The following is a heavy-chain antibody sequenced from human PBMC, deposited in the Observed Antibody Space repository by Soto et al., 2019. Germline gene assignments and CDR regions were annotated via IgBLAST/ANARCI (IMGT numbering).Heavy chain of an antibody. J-gene: IGHJ6*02. CDR1: GGSISSYY. V-gene: IGHV4-4*07. D-gene: IGHD6-6*01. Sequence: SETLSLTCTVSGGSISSYYWSWIRQPAGKGLEWIGRIYTSGSTNYNPSLKSRVTMSVDTSKNQFSLKLSSVTAADTAVYYCARVRIAARTGAYGMDVWGQGTTVTVS. CDR2: IYTSGST. CDR3: ARVRIAARTGAYGMDV.